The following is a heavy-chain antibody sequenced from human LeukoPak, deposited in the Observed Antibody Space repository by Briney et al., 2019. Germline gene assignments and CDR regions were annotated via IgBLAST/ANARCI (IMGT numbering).Heavy chain of an antibody. J-gene: IGHJ4*02. CDR1: GFAFSSYA. Sequence: GGSLRLSCAASGFAFSSYAMSWVRQAPGKGLEWVSAISGSGGSTYYADSVKGRFTISRDNSKNTLYLQMNSLRAEDTAVYYCAKDPTNYDFWSGPGGLDYWGQGTLVTVSS. CDR2: ISGSGGST. CDR3: AKDPTNYDFWSGPGGLDY. V-gene: IGHV3-23*01. D-gene: IGHD3-3*01.